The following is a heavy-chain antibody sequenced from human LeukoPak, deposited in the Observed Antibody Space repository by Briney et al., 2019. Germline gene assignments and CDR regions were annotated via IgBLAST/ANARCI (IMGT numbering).Heavy chain of an antibody. J-gene: IGHJ6*03. Sequence: PSETLSLTCTVSGGSISSSSYYWGWLRQPPGKGLEWIGSIYYSGSTYYNPSLKSRVTISVDTSKNQFSLKLSSVTAADTAVYYCATEVPYYYYYMDVWGKGTTVTVSS. CDR3: ATEVPYYYYYMDV. CDR2: IYYSGST. CDR1: GGSISSSSYY. V-gene: IGHV4-39*07.